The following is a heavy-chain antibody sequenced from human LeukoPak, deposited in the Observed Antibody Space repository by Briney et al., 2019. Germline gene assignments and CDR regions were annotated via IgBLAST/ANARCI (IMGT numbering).Heavy chain of an antibody. CDR3: AKGYSYGQVDGMDV. CDR1: GVTLSNYA. Sequence: GGSLRLSCVASGVTLSNYAMSWARQAPGKGLEWVSGISSSGSGGNTYYADSVKGRFTISRDSSRNTLFLHMNTLRAEDTAIYYCAKGYSYGQVDGMDVWGQGTTVTVSS. D-gene: IGHD5-18*01. J-gene: IGHJ6*02. V-gene: IGHV3-23*01. CDR2: ISSSGSGGNT.